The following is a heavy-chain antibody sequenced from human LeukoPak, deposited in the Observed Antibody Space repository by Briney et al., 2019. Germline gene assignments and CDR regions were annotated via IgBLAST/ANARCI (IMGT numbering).Heavy chain of an antibody. Sequence: PSETLSLTCGVSGGSLSNTNWWTWFRQPPGKGLEWIGEVNLQGSTNYNPSLKSRDAISVDKSENHIPLKLTSVTAADTAVYYCAREGGPYRPLDYSGQGTLVTVAS. J-gene: IGHJ4*02. V-gene: IGHV4-4*02. CDR1: GGSLSNTNW. CDR3: AREGGPYRPLDY. CDR2: VNLQGST.